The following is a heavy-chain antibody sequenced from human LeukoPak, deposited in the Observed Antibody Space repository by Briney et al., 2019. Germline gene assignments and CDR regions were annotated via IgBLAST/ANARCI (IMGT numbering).Heavy chain of an antibody. J-gene: IGHJ4*02. Sequence: GGSLRLSCAASGFTFSSYSMNWVRQAPGKGLEWVSSISSSSSYIYYADSVKGRFTISRDNAKNSLYLQMNSLRAEDTAMYYCARDFAGTTSYYFDYWGQGTLVTVSS. V-gene: IGHV3-21*01. CDR1: GFTFSSYS. D-gene: IGHD1-1*01. CDR2: ISSSSSYI. CDR3: ARDFAGTTSYYFDY.